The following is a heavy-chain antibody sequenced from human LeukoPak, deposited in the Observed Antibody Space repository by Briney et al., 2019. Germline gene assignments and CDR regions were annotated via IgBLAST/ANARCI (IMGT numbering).Heavy chain of an antibody. D-gene: IGHD3-3*01. CDR1: GFTFSSYS. J-gene: IGHJ6*02. CDR3: ARDSAPYYDFWSAHISKGSMGMDV. CDR2: ISSSSSYI. Sequence: GGSLRLSCAASGFTFSSYSMNRVRQAPGKGLEWVSSISSSSSYIYYADSVKGRFTISRDNAKNSLYLQMNSLRAEDTAVYYCARDSAPYYDFWSAHISKGSMGMDVWGQGTTVTVSS. V-gene: IGHV3-21*01.